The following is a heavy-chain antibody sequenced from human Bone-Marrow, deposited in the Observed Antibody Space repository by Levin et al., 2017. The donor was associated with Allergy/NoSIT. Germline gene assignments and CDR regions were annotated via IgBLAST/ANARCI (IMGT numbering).Heavy chain of an antibody. CDR2: IYPGDSDT. D-gene: IGHD1-26*01. V-gene: IGHV5-51*01. J-gene: IGHJ3*02. CDR1: GYSFTSYW. Sequence: GGSLRLSCKGSGYSFTSYWIGWVRQMPGKGLEWMGIIYPGDSDTRYSPSFQGQVTISADKSISTAYLQWSSLKDSDTAMYYCARRSSAAFDSWGQGTMVTVSS. CDR3: ARRSSAAFDS.